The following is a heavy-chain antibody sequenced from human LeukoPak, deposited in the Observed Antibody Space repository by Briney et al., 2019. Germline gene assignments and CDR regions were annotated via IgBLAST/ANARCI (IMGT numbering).Heavy chain of an antibody. CDR3: ARDSRASSSLDY. CDR1: GYSISSGYY. Sequence: SETLSLTCTVSGYSISSGYYWGWIRQPPGKGLEWIGSIYYSGSAYCNPSLKSRVTISVATSKNQFSLKLSSVTAADTAVYYCARDSRASSSLDYWGQGTLVTVSS. CDR2: IYYSGSA. D-gene: IGHD6-13*01. V-gene: IGHV4-38-2*02. J-gene: IGHJ4*02.